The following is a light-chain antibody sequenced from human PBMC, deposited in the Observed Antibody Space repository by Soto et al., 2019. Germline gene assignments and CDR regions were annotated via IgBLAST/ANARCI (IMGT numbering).Light chain of an antibody. CDR2: DVS. J-gene: IGLJ2*01. CDR1: SSDVGGYNY. V-gene: IGLV2-14*01. Sequence: QSALTQPASVSGSPGQSITISCTGTSSDVGGYNYVSWYQQHPGKAPKLMIYDVSNRPSGGSNRFSGSKSGNTASLTISGLQAEDGAEYYCSSYTISSTYVVFGGGTKLTVL. CDR3: SSYTISSTYVV.